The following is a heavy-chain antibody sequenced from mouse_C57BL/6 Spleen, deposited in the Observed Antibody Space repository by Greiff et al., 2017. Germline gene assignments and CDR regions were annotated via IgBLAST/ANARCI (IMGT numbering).Heavy chain of an antibody. CDR2: INPNNGGT. D-gene: IGHD1-1*02. CDR1: GYTFTDYN. Sequence: VQLQQSGPELVKPGASVKIPCKASGYTFTDYNMDWVKQSHGKSLEWIGDINPNNGGTIYNQKFKGKATVTVDKSSSTAYMELRSLTSEDTAVYDCARGSYEENFDYWGQGTTLTVSS. J-gene: IGHJ2*01. V-gene: IGHV1-18*01. CDR3: ARGSYEENFDY.